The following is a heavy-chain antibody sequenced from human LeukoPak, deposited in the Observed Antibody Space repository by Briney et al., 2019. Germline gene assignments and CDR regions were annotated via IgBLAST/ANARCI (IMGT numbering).Heavy chain of an antibody. CDR1: GFTFSSYA. V-gene: IGHV3-23*01. J-gene: IGHJ4*02. Sequence: GGSLRLSCAASGFTFSSYAISWVRQAPGKGLEWVSSITSSVAATYYADSVKGRFTISRDNSDNTLYLQMNSLRAEDTAVYYCAKDRRNYYGSNGHYYKLNGDCWGQGTLVTVSS. CDR2: ITSSVAAT. D-gene: IGHD3-22*01. CDR3: AKDRRNYYGSNGHYYKLNGDC.